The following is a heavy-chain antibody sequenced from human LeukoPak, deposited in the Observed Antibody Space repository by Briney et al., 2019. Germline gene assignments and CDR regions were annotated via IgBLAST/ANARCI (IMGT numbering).Heavy chain of an antibody. J-gene: IGHJ6*04. D-gene: IGHD3-10*02. CDR1: AFSFSDYN. V-gene: IGHV3-21*01. Sequence: GGSLRLSCAASAFSFSDYNMNWVRQAPGKGLEWVSSITSSGSYIYYADSVKGRFTISRDNAKNSLYLQMNSLRAEDTAVYYCAELGITMIGGVWGKGTTVTISS. CDR3: AELGITMIGGV. CDR2: ITSSGSYI.